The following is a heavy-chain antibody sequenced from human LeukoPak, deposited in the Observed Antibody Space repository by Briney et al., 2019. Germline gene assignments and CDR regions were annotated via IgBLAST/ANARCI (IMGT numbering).Heavy chain of an antibody. D-gene: IGHD6-13*01. CDR2: VSGSGDRM. Sequence: GGSLRLSCAASGFTSSSYALKWVRQAPGKGLEWVATVSGSGDRMYHAGSVKGRFTISRDNSKNTIYLQMNSLRAEDTALYYCAKAAAAPGFDFWGQGALVTVSS. CDR3: AKAAAAPGFDF. J-gene: IGHJ4*02. CDR1: GFTSSSYA. V-gene: IGHV3-23*01.